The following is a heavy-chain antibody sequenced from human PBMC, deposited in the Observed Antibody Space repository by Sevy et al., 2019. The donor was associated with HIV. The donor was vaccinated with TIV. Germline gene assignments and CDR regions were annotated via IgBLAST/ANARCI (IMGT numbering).Heavy chain of an antibody. CDR2: IYYSGST. D-gene: IGHD4-17*01. Sequence: SETLSLTCTVSGGSVSRSTYYWGWIRQPPGKGLECIGSIYYSGSTYYNPSLKSRVTISVDTSKNQFSLKLSSVTAADTAVYYCARHSSMTTVTMNYWGQGTLVTVSS. J-gene: IGHJ4*02. CDR1: GGSVSRSTYY. V-gene: IGHV4-39*01. CDR3: ARHSSMTTVTMNY.